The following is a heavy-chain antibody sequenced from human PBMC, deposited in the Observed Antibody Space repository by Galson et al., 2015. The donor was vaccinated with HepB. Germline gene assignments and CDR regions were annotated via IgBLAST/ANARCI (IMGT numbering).Heavy chain of an antibody. V-gene: IGHV3-48*03. Sequence: SLRLSCAASGFTFSSYEMNWVRQAPGKGLERVSYISSSGSTIYYADSVKGRFTISRDNAKSSLYLQMNSLRAEDTAVYYCAREVGSGWTYTYYYYGMDVWGQGTTVTVSS. CDR2: ISSSGSTI. D-gene: IGHD6-19*01. CDR1: GFTFSSYE. J-gene: IGHJ6*02. CDR3: AREVGSGWTYTYYYYGMDV.